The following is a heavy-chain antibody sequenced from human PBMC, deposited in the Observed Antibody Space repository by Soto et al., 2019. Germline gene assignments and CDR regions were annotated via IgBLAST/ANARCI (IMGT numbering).Heavy chain of an antibody. Sequence: ASVKVSCKSSGYTFINYYVHWVRQAPGQGLEWMGMINPSGGRTTYPQKFQGRVTMTRDTSTSTVYVELSSLRSDDTAVFYCAREKASTSLLTHYYYAMDVWGQGTSVTVSS. V-gene: IGHV1-46*01. CDR2: INPSGGRT. CDR3: AREKASTSLLTHYYYAMDV. J-gene: IGHJ6*02. CDR1: GYTFINYY.